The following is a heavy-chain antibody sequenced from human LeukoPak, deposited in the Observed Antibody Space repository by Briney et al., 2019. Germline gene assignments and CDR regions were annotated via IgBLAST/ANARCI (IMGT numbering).Heavy chain of an antibody. CDR1: VYTFTVYY. V-gene: IGHV1-2*02. J-gene: IGHJ6*03. CDR2: INPKSGGT. D-gene: IGHD4-11*01. CDR3: ARAATTHYYYYMDV. Sequence: ASVKVSCKSSVYTFTVYYMHWVRQAPGQGLEWMGWINPKSGGTNYAQKFQGRVTMTRDTSISTAYMELSRLRSDDTAVYYCARAATTHYYYYMDVWGKGTTVTVSS.